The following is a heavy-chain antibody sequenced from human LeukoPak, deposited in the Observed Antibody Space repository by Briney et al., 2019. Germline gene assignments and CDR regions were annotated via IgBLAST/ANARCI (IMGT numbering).Heavy chain of an antibody. D-gene: IGHD2-15*01. CDR2: IDPSDSYT. J-gene: IGHJ4*02. Sequence: GESLEISCKGSGYSFTSYWISWVRQMPGKGLEWMGRIDPSDSYTNYSPSFQGHVTISADKSISTAYLQWSSLKASDTAMYYCARQDLGQYCSGGSCYMDYWGQGTLDTVSS. CDR3: ARQDLGQYCSGGSCYMDY. V-gene: IGHV5-10-1*01. CDR1: GYSFTSYW.